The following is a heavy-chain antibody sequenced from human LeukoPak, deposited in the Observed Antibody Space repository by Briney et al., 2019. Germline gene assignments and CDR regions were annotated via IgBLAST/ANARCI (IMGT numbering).Heavy chain of an antibody. CDR1: GGPISSYY. D-gene: IGHD3-16*02. CDR3: AREIGSGRGYVWGSYRESSYNWFDP. V-gene: IGHV4-4*07. J-gene: IGHJ5*02. Sequence: PSETLSLTCTVSGGPISSYYWSWIRQPAGKGLEWIGRIYTSGSTNYNPSLKSRVTMSVDTSKNQFSLELSSVTAADTAVYYCAREIGSGRGYVWGSYRESSYNWFDPWGQGTLVTVSS. CDR2: IYTSGST.